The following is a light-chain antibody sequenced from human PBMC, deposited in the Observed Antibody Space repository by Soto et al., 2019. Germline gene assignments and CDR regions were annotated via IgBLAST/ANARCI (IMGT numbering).Light chain of an antibody. CDR2: GAS. J-gene: IGKJ2*03. CDR3: QQYDSYSYS. Sequence: DIPMTQSPSTLSASVGDRVTITCRASQSISSWLAWYQQKPGKAPKLLISGASSLESGVPSRFSGSGSGTEFTLTISSLQPDDFATYYCQQYDSYSYSFGQGTKLEIK. V-gene: IGKV1-5*01. CDR1: QSISSW.